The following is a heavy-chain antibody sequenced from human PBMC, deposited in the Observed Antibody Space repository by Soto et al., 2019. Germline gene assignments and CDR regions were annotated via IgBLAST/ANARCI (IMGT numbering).Heavy chain of an antibody. J-gene: IGHJ4*02. CDR1: GGSVSRDY. D-gene: IGHD6-19*01. CDR3: ARGGWYGDH. V-gene: IGHV4-59*08. Sequence: PSETLSLTCTVSGGSVSRDYWSWIRQPPGKGLEWIGYTHNSGNTDYNPSLKSRVTISLDASRNEFSLSLRSVTAADTAVYYCARGGWYGDHWGQGTLVTVSS. CDR2: THNSGNT.